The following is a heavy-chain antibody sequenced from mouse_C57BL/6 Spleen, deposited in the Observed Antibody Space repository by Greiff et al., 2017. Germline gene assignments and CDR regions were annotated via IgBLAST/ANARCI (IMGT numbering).Heavy chain of an antibody. J-gene: IGHJ2*01. CDR3: ARLGYFDY. Sequence: VHVKQSGPELVKPGASVKISCKASGYSFTGYYMNWVKQSPEKSLEWIGEINPSTGGTTYNQKFKAKATLTVDKSSSTAYMQLKSLTSEDSAVYYCARLGYFDYWGQGTTLTVSS. V-gene: IGHV1-42*01. CDR2: INPSTGGT. CDR1: GYSFTGYY.